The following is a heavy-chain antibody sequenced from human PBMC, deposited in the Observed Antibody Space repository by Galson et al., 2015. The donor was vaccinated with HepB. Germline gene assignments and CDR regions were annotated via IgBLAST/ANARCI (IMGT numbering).Heavy chain of an antibody. Sequence: LSLTCTVSGGPMSGYYWSWIRQTPGKGLEWIGFIYFSGTRSYNPSLKSRVTVSMEPTKNQLSLTLTSVTAADAAVYYCASHHYNTSPFHTWGQGTLVTVSS. D-gene: IGHD1-14*01. J-gene: IGHJ5*02. CDR1: GGPMSGYY. CDR2: IYFSGTR. CDR3: ASHHYNTSPFHT. V-gene: IGHV4-59*01.